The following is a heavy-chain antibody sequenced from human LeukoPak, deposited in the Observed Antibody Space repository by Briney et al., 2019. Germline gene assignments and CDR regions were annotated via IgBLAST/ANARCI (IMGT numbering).Heavy chain of an antibody. CDR1: GGSFSGYY. D-gene: IGHD3-10*01. Sequence: SETLSLTCAVYGGSFSGYYWSWIRQPPGKGLEWIGEINHSGSTNYNPSLKSRVTISVDTSKNQFSLKLSSVTAAGTAVYYCARGCPAYYYGSGRRYNWFDPWGQGTLVTVSS. V-gene: IGHV4-34*01. J-gene: IGHJ5*02. CDR3: ARGCPAYYYGSGRRYNWFDP. CDR2: INHSGST.